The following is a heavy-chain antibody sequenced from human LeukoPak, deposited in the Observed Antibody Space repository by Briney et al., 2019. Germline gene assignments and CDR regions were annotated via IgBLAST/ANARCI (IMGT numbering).Heavy chain of an antibody. Sequence: ASVKVSCKASGYTFTSYGISWVGQAPGQGLEWMGWISAYNGNTNYAQKLQGRVTMTTDTSTSTAYMELRSLRSDDTAVYYCARDPKNYYDSSGYYSNYWGQGTLVTVSS. J-gene: IGHJ4*02. D-gene: IGHD3-22*01. CDR3: ARDPKNYYDSSGYYSNY. CDR2: ISAYNGNT. CDR1: GYTFTSYG. V-gene: IGHV1-18*01.